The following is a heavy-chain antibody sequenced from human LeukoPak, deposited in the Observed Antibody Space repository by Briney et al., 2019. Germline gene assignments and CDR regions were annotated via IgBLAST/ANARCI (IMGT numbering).Heavy chain of an antibody. V-gene: IGHV3-23*01. D-gene: IGHD3-10*01. Sequence: GGSLRLSCAAFGFKSSISAMSWVRQAPGKGLEWVSVLGGSGETTNYADSVKGRFTISRDRSKTTVFQQMNSLRVEDTGVYYCASKFGESYHYYYGLDVWGQGTTVTVSS. CDR3: ASKFGESYHYYYGLDV. J-gene: IGHJ6*02. CDR2: LGGSGETT. CDR1: GFKSSISA.